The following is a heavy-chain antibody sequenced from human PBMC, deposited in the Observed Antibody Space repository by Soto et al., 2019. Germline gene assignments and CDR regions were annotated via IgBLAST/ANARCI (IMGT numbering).Heavy chain of an antibody. Sequence: SVKVSCKASGGTFSSYTISWVRQAPGQGLEWMGRIIPILGIANYAQKFQGRVTITADKSTSTAYMELRSLRSDDTAVYYCARRPSAAAGTVDWFDPWGQGTLVTVSS. CDR3: ARRPSAAAGTVDWFDP. CDR2: IIPILGIA. CDR1: GGTFSSYT. J-gene: IGHJ5*02. V-gene: IGHV1-69*02. D-gene: IGHD6-13*01.